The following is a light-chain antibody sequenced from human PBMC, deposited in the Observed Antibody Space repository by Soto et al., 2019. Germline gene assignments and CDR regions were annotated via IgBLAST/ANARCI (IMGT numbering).Light chain of an antibody. CDR2: GAS. CDR1: QSVSSSY. J-gene: IGKJ1*01. Sequence: IVLTQYAVTLSFSPGEIATLSCSSSQSVSSSYLAWYQQQPGQAPRLLIYGASSRATGIPDKFSGSGSGTDFTLTISRLEPEDFAVYYCQQYGSSPPTFGQGTKVDIK. V-gene: IGKV3-20*01. CDR3: QQYGSSPPT.